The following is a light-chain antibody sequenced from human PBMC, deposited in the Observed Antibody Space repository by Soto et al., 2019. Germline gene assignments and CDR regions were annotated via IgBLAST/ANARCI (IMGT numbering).Light chain of an antibody. CDR3: QQYNSYSWT. V-gene: IGKV1-5*01. CDR1: QSISSW. CDR2: DAS. J-gene: IGKJ1*01. Sequence: DIQMTQSPSTLSASVGDRVTITCRASQSISSWLAWYQQKPGKAPKLLIYDASSLESGVPSRFSGSGSGTEFTLTISSLQPYDFATYYCQQYNSYSWTLGQGTKVEIK.